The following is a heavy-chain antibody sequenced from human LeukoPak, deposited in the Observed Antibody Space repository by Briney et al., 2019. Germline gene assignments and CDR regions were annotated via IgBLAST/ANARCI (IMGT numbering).Heavy chain of an antibody. Sequence: ASVKVSCKVSGYTFTELSMHWVRQAPGKGLEWMGGFDPEDGETIHAQKFQGRVTMTEDTSTDTAYMELSSLRSEDTAVYYCAKFTRGKVVGAFDIWGQGTMVTVSS. D-gene: IGHD2-21*01. J-gene: IGHJ3*02. CDR2: FDPEDGET. V-gene: IGHV1-24*01. CDR3: AKFTRGKVVGAFDI. CDR1: GYTFTELS.